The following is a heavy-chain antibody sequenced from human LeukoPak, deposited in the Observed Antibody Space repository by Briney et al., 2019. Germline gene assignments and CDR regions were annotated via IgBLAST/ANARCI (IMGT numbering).Heavy chain of an antibody. V-gene: IGHV3-74*01. CDR1: GFTFRSSW. CDR2: INSDGTFT. D-gene: IGHD1-14*01. CDR3: VREIGTD. Sequence: PGGSLRLSCAASGFTFRSSWMHWVRQLPGKGLVWVSRINSDGTFTTNADSVKGRFTISRDNAKNMLYLQMNSLRAEDTAIYYCVREIGTDWGQGTLVTVSS. J-gene: IGHJ4*02.